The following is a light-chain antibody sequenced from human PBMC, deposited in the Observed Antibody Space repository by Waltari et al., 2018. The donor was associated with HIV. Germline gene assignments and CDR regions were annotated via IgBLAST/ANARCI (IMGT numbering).Light chain of an antibody. Sequence: QSALTQPASVSGSPGQSITISCSGTSSDLSPYNFVSLYQKHPDKAPKLLIYDVNTRPSGVPRRFSGSKSGDTASLTISAIQADDEADYFCSSYTTTNTVVFGGGTKVSVL. CDR1: SSDLSPYNF. J-gene: IGLJ2*01. CDR2: DVN. CDR3: SSYTTTNTVV. V-gene: IGLV2-14*03.